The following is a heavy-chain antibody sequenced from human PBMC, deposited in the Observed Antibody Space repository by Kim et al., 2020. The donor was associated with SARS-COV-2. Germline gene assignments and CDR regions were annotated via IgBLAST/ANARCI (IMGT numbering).Heavy chain of an antibody. Sequence: GGSLRLSCAASGFTFDDYAMHWVRQAPGKGLEWVSGISWNSGSIGYADSVKGRFTISRDNAKNSLYLQMNSLRAEDTALYYCAKGFYYYDSSGRTAGDAFDIWGQGTMVTVSS. CDR3: AKGFYYYDSSGRTAGDAFDI. V-gene: IGHV3-9*01. J-gene: IGHJ3*02. CDR1: GFTFDDYA. D-gene: IGHD3-22*01. CDR2: ISWNSGSI.